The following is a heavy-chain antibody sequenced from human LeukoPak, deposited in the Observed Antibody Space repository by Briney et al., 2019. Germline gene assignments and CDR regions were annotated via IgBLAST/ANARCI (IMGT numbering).Heavy chain of an antibody. V-gene: IGHV4-4*07. CDR2: IYTSGNA. CDR3: ARHLRPYSSSWSVGGWFDP. CDR1: GGSISSYY. J-gene: IGHJ5*02. D-gene: IGHD6-13*01. Sequence: SETLSLTCAVSGGSISSYYWSWVRQPAGKGLEWIGRIYTSGNANYNPSLKSRLTMSVDTSKNQFSLKLSSVTAADTAVYYCARHLRPYSSSWSVGGWFDPWGQGTLVTVSS.